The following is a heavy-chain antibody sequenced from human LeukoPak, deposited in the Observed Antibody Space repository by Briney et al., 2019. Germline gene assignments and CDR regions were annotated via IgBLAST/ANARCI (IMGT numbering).Heavy chain of an antibody. D-gene: IGHD6-13*01. Sequence: SETLSLTCAVSDDSFSSHYWTWIRQPPGKGLEWIGYVFYPGSTNYNPSLKSRVTMSLDTSRDQFSLRLTSVTAADTAIYYCASRPADSTWYGVFDYWSQGTLVTVSS. V-gene: IGHV4-59*11. J-gene: IGHJ4*02. CDR2: VFYPGST. CDR1: DDSFSSHY. CDR3: ASRPADSTWYGVFDY.